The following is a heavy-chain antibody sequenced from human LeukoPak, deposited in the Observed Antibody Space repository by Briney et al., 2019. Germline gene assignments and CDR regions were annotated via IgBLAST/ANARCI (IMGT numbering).Heavy chain of an antibody. V-gene: IGHV3-21*01. J-gene: IGHJ4*02. CDR3: AREYCSGGSCSIPFDY. D-gene: IGHD2-15*01. CDR1: GFTFSSYS. CDR2: NSSSSSYI. Sequence: PGGSLRLSCAASGFTFSSYSMNWVRQAPGKGLEWVSSNSSSSSYIYYADSVKGRFTISRDNAKNSLYLQVNSLRAEDTAVYYCAREYCSGGSCSIPFDYWGQGTLVTVSS.